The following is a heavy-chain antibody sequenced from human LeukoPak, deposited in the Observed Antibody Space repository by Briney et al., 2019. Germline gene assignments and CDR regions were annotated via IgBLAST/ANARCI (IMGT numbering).Heavy chain of an antibody. CDR2: ISGSGGST. D-gene: IGHD3-3*01. CDR3: AKMGSDFWSGYYYGSSSY. CDR1: GFTFSSYA. J-gene: IGHJ4*02. V-gene: IGHV3-23*01. Sequence: GSLRLSCAASGFTFSSYAMSWVRQAPGKGLEWVSAISGSGGSTYYADSVKGRFTISRDNSKNTLYLQMNSLRAEDTAVYYCAKMGSDFWSGYYYGSSSYWGQGTLVTVSS.